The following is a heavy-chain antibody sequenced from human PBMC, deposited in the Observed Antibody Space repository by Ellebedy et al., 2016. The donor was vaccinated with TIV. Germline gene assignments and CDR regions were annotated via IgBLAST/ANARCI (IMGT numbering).Heavy chain of an antibody. CDR1: GFSFSSYE. CDR2: ISDSGTTT. V-gene: IGHV3-48*03. CDR3: ASWRWLYSSSSYWFDH. J-gene: IGHJ5*02. Sequence: GESLKISCAASGFSFSSYEMNWVRQAPGRGLEWVSYISDSGTTTYSADSVKGRFTTSRDNAKNSLYLQMNSLRAEDTAVYYSASWRWLYSSSSYWFDHWGQGTLVTVSS. D-gene: IGHD6-13*01.